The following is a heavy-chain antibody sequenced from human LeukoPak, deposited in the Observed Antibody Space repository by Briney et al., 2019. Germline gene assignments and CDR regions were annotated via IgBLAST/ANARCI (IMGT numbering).Heavy chain of an antibody. V-gene: IGHV3-11*01. J-gene: IGHJ3*01. CDR3: GRDFGLVGTKRSFDL. CDR1: GFTFTDYY. D-gene: IGHD1-7*01. Sequence: GGSLRLSCAASGFTFTDYYMGWIRQAPGKGLEWLSYISGSGTTIFYADSMKGRFTISRDNAKNSVDLQMNSLRAEDTAVYYCGRDFGLVGTKRSFDLWGQGTMVTVSS. CDR2: ISGSGTTI.